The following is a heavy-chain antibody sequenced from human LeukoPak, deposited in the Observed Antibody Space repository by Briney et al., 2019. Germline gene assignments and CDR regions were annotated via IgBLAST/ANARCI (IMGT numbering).Heavy chain of an antibody. CDR1: GFTFSNYA. J-gene: IGHJ4*02. Sequence: GGSLRLSCAASGFTFSNYAMHWVRQAPGEGLVCVARIKSDGTYRDYGDSVRGRFTISRDNAKDTLYLQMNSLRAEDTAVYYCVRDDGSYGVDYWGQGTPVTVSS. V-gene: IGHV3-74*01. D-gene: IGHD4-17*01. CDR3: VRDDGSYGVDY. CDR2: IKSDGTYR.